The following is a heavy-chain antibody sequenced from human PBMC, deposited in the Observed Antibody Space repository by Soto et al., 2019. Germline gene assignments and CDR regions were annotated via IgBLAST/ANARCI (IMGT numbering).Heavy chain of an antibody. D-gene: IGHD6-19*01. Sequence: PGGSLRLSCAAPGVHFRGSVIHWVRQASGKGLEWVARVGMRSNSYATAYAASVTGRFTISRDDSQNMAYLQMNSLKTEDTAVYYCISISGRYSSARYSDNWGQGTLVTVSS. V-gene: IGHV3-73*01. CDR3: ISISGRYSSARYSDN. J-gene: IGHJ4*02. CDR1: GVHFRGSV. CDR2: VGMRSNSYAT.